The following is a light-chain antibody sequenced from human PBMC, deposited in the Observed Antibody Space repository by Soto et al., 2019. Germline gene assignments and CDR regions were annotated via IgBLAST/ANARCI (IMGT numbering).Light chain of an antibody. J-gene: IGLJ1*01. V-gene: IGLV2-14*01. CDR2: GVN. CDR1: TDDIGTYEY. Sequence: QSVLTQPASVSGSPGQSITISCTGSTDDIGTYEYVSWHQHHPGKAPKLVIFGVNDRPSGISDRFSGSKSGNTASLTISGLQLEDEAVYYCSSYTTGRSLPWVFGTGTKLTVL. CDR3: SSYTTGRSLPWV.